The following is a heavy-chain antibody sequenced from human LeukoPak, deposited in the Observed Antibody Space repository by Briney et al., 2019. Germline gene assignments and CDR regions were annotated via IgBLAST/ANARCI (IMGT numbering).Heavy chain of an antibody. CDR3: AKGKRSTVTTEFMWDDAFDI. J-gene: IGHJ3*02. V-gene: IGHV3-9*01. CDR2: ISWNSGSI. Sequence: PGGSLRLSCAASGFTFDDYAMHWVRQAPGKGLEWVSGISWNSGSIGYADSVKGRFTISRDNAKNSLYLQMNSLRAEDTALYYCAKGKRSTVTTEFMWDDAFDIWGQGTMVTVSS. D-gene: IGHD4-17*01. CDR1: GFTFDDYA.